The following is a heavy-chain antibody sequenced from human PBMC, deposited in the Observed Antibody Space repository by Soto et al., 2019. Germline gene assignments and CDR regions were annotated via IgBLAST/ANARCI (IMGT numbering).Heavy chain of an antibody. V-gene: IGHV1-69*13. CDR3: ARVVVDQLLENNYYYYGMDV. CDR2: IIPIFGTA. J-gene: IGHJ6*02. CDR1: GGTFSSYA. Sequence: GASVKVSCKASGGTFSSYAISWVRQAPGQGLEWMGGIIPIFGTANYAQKFQGRVTITADESTSTAYMELSSLRSADTAVYYCARVVVDQLLENNYYYYGMDVWGQGTTVTVSS. D-gene: IGHD2-2*01.